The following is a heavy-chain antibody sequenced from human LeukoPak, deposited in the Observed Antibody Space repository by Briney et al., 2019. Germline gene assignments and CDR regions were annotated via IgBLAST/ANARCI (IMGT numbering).Heavy chain of an antibody. CDR1: GFTFSSYA. D-gene: IGHD1-26*01. V-gene: IGHV3-23*01. Sequence: GGSLRLSCAASGFTFSSYAMGWVRQVPGKGLEWVSAISGSGDNTYYADSVKGRFTISRDNSKNTLYLQMNSLRAEDTAVYYCAKAVWGTYYPHYYFDYWGQGTLVTVSP. J-gene: IGHJ4*02. CDR3: AKAVWGTYYPHYYFDY. CDR2: ISGSGDNT.